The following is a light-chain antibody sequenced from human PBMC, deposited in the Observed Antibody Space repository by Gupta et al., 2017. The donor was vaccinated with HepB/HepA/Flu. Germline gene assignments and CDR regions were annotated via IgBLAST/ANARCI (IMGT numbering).Light chain of an antibody. V-gene: IGKV1-39*01. Sequence: DIQMTQSPSSLSASVGDRVTITCRASQSISSLLNWYQQKPGKAPKLLIYAASRLQSGVPSRFSGSGSVTDFTLTISRLQPEDFATYYCQLRSSTPLTFGGGTKVEIK. J-gene: IGKJ4*01. CDR1: QSISSL. CDR3: QLRSSTPLT. CDR2: AAS.